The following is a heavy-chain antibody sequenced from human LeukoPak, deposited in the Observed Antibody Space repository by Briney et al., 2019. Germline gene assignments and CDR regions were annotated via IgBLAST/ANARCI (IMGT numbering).Heavy chain of an antibody. CDR3: ARGGTRFLEWLPMDV. J-gene: IGHJ6*04. CDR2: IKKDGSEE. CDR1: GFTLNSYL. D-gene: IGHD3-3*01. V-gene: IGHV3-7*01. Sequence: GGSLRLSCAASGFTLNSYLMSWVRQAPGRGLEWVANIKKDGSEESYLDSVKGRFTVSRDNAKNSLFLQMNSLRGEDTAVYYCARGGTRFLEWLPMDVWGKGTTVTVSS.